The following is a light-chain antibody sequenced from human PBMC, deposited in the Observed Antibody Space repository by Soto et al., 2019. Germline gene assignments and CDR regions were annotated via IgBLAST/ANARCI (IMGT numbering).Light chain of an antibody. J-gene: IGKJ4*01. CDR3: QQGNNWPLT. CDR1: ENINSY. CDR2: DAS. Sequence: ENVLTQSPATLSLSPGERATLSCRASENINSYLAWYQQKPGQGPRLLIYDASNRVTGVPARFSGSGFGTDFTLTISSLEPEDFAVYYCQQGNNWPLTFGGGTKVEIK. V-gene: IGKV3-11*01.